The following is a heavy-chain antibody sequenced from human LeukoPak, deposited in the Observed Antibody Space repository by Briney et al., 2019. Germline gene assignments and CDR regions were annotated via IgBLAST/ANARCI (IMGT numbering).Heavy chain of an antibody. CDR1: VGSIKSYY. D-gene: IGHD1-1*01. J-gene: IGHJ4*02. CDR2: TYYSGTT. Sequence: PSETLSLTCTVSVGSIKSYYWDWIRQAPGQGLEGIGFTYYSGTTNYNRSLKSRTTISEDTSNTQFSVMLSPVTAAHTAVYYCARVSRWNDWAFEEWGQGTLVTVSS. V-gene: IGHV4-59*01. CDR3: ARVSRWNDWAFEE.